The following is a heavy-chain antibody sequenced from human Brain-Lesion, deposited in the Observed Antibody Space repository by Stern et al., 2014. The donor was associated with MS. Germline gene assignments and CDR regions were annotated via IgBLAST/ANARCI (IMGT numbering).Heavy chain of an antibody. V-gene: IGHV4-30-4*01. CDR3: ARVPDYGDAFFDY. CDR1: GGSISSGDNY. J-gene: IGHJ4*02. CDR2: IHYSGGT. D-gene: IGHD4-17*01. Sequence: QLQLQESGPGPVKPSQTLSLTCTVSGGSISSGDNYWSWIRQPPGKGPEWIGYIHYSGGTYFNPSLKSRATISADTSKNQFSLKLNSMTAADTAVYYCARVPDYGDAFFDYWGQGILVTVSS.